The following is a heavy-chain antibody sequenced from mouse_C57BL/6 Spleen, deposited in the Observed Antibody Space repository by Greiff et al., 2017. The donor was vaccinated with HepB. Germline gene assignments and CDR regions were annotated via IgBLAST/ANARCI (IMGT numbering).Heavy chain of an antibody. Sequence: VMLVESGPGLVQPSQSLSITCTVSGFSLTRYGVHWVRQSPGKGLEWLGVIWSGGSTDYNAAFISRLSISKDNSKSQVFFKMNSLQADDTAIYYCARIRGGDYYAMDYWGQGTAVTVAT. V-gene: IGHV2-2*01. J-gene: IGHJ4*01. CDR2: IWSGGST. CDR1: GFSLTRYG. CDR3: ARIRGGDYYAMDY.